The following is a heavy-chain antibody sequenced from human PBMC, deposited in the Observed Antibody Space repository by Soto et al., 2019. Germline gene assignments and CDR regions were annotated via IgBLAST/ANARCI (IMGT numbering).Heavy chain of an antibody. V-gene: IGHV3-9*01. D-gene: IGHD7-27*01. CDR3: AKDKKAMSGPFDY. Sequence: GWSLRLSCAASGVTFYDYAMHWVRKDPGKGLEWVSGISWNSVSVGYADSVKGRFTISRDNAKNSLFLQMNSLRPEDTALYYCAKDKKAMSGPFDYWGPGILVTVSS. J-gene: IGHJ4*02. CDR2: ISWNSVSV. CDR1: GVTFYDYA.